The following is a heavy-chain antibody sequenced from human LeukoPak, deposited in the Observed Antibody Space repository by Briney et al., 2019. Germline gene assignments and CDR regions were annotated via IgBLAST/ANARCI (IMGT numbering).Heavy chain of an antibody. CDR1: GYTFTGYY. J-gene: IGHJ6*02. Sequence: ASVKVSCKASGYTFTGYYMHWVRQAPGQGLEWMGRINPNSGGTNYAQKFQGRVTMTRDTSISTAYMELSRLRSDDTAVYYCASSSGDRYDAYYYYGMDVWGQGTTVTVSS. D-gene: IGHD5-24*01. CDR3: ASSSGDRYDAYYYYGMDV. V-gene: IGHV1-2*06. CDR2: INPNSGGT.